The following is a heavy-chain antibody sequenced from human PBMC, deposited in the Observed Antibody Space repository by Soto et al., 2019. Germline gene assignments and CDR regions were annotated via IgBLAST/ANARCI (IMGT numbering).Heavy chain of an antibody. CDR2: ITGSGGGT. V-gene: IGHV3-23*01. CDR1: GFTFSSSA. Sequence: EVQLLESGGGLVQPGGSLRLSCAASGFTFSSSAMTWVRQAPGKGLEWVSAITGSGGGTYYADSVKGRFAISRDNSKNTLYLQMDSLRAGDTAVYYCAKSTGCSVGICNWGQGTQVTVSS. J-gene: IGHJ4*02. D-gene: IGHD2-2*01. CDR3: AKSTGCSVGICN.